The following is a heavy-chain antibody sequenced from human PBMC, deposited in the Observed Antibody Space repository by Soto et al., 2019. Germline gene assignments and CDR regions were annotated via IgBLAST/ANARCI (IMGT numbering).Heavy chain of an antibody. Sequence: PSVRVSCKASGYTFTGYYMHWVRQAPGQGLEWMGWINPNSGGTNYAQKFQGRVTMTRVTSISTAYMELSRLRSDDTAVYYCAGPYYYASSGYYSLGYWGQGTLVTVSS. CDR1: GYTFTGYY. D-gene: IGHD3-22*01. J-gene: IGHJ4*02. V-gene: IGHV1-2*02. CDR3: AGPYYYASSGYYSLGY. CDR2: INPNSGGT.